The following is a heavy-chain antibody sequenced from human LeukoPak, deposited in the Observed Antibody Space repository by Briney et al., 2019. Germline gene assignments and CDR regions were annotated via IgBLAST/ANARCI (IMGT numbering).Heavy chain of an antibody. CDR1: GFTFSTYS. J-gene: IGHJ4*02. CDR3: ATASLLPYYFDS. V-gene: IGHV3-21*01. Sequence: PGGSLRLSCAASGFTFSTYSMNWVRQAPGKGLEWVSSISSSSSYIYYADSVKGRFTISRDNAKNSLYLQMNSLRAEDTAVYYCATASLLPYYFDSWGQGTLVTVSS. CDR2: ISSSSSYI.